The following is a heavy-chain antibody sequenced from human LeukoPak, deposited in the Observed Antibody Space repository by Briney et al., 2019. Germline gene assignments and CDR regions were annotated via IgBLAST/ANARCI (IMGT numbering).Heavy chain of an antibody. V-gene: IGHV4-39*07. D-gene: IGHD6-13*01. CDR3: ARGPRGSWDFDY. J-gene: IGHJ4*02. CDR1: GGSTNSSSYY. Sequence: SETLSLTCTVSGGSTNSSSYYWGWIRQPPGKGLEWIGEIYHSGSTNYNPSLKSRVTISVDKSKNQFSLKLSSVTAADTAVYYCARGPRGSWDFDYWGQGTLVTVSS. CDR2: IYHSGST.